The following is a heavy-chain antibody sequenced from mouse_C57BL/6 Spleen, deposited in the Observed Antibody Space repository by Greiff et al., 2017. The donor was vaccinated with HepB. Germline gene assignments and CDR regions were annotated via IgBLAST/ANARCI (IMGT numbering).Heavy chain of an antibody. J-gene: IGHJ3*01. V-gene: IGHV1-82*01. CDR3: ARSGYYGSSYDWFAY. CDR1: GYAFSSSW. D-gene: IGHD1-1*01. Sequence: QVQLQQSGPELVKPGASVKISCKASGYAFSSSWMNWVKQRPGKGLEWIGRIYPGDGDTNYNGKFKGKATLTADKSSSTAYMQLSSLTSEDSAVYFCARSGYYGSSYDWFAYWGQGTLVTVSA. CDR2: IYPGDGDT.